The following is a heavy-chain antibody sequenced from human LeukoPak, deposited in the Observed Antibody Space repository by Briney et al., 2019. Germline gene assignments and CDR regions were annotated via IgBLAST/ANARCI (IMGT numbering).Heavy chain of an antibody. CDR3: AKDSGNSGWYVDN. CDR2: ISANGAGT. CDR1: GFTFSNYA. J-gene: IGHJ4*02. V-gene: IGHV3-23*01. Sequence: GGSLRLSCAASGFTFSNYAMRWFRQAPGKGLEWVSSISANGAGTYYADSVKGRFTISRDNSKNTVYLQMNSLRAEDTAVYYCAKDSGNSGWYVDNWGQGTLVTVSS. D-gene: IGHD6-19*01.